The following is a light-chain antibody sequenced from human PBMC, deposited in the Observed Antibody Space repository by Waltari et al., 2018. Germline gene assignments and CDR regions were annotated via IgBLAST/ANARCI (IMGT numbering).Light chain of an antibody. CDR1: SSDVGGYKY. J-gene: IGLJ3*02. CDR3: NSYTSSRTWV. V-gene: IGLV2-14*01. Sequence: QSALTQPASVSGSPGQSITISCTGTSSDVGGYKYVSWYQQHPGKAPKLIIYEVSTRPSGTSNRFSGSRSGNTASLTISGLQAEDEADYYCNSYTSSRTWVFGGGTKLTVL. CDR2: EVS.